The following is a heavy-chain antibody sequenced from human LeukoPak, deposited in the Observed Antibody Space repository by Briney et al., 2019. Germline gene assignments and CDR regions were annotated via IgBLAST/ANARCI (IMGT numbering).Heavy chain of an antibody. D-gene: IGHD4-17*01. CDR1: GFTFSSYA. Sequence: GGPLRLSCAASGFTFSSYAMSWVRQAPGKGLEWVSAISGSGGSTYYADSVKGRFTIYRDNSKNALYLQMNRLRDEDTAVYYCAKVSGACYFDYWGQGTLVTVSS. J-gene: IGHJ4*02. V-gene: IGHV3-23*01. CDR2: ISGSGGST. CDR3: AKVSGACYFDY.